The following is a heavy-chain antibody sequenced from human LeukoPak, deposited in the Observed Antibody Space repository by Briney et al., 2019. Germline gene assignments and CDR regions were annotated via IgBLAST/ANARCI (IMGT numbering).Heavy chain of an antibody. J-gene: IGHJ4*02. CDR2: IYSGGST. Sequence: GSQRLSCAASGFTVSSNYMSWVRQAPGKGLEWVSVIYSGGSTYYADSVKGRFTISRDNSKNTLYLQMNSLRAEDTAVYYCARVGILTGYYPFDYWGQGTLVTVSS. CDR3: ARVGILTGYYPFDY. CDR1: GFTVSSNY. D-gene: IGHD3-9*01. V-gene: IGHV3-53*01.